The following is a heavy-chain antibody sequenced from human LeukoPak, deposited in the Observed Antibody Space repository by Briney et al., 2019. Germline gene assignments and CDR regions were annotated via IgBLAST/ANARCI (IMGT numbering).Heavy chain of an antibody. CDR3: ARDAYYYDSSRYYYYYYYMDV. Sequence: GRSLRLSCAASGFTLSSYGMHWVRQAPGKGLEWVAVISYDGSNKYYADSVKGRFTISRDNSKNTLYLQMNSLRAEDTAVYYCARDAYYYDSSRYYYYYYYMDVWGKGTTVTVSS. V-gene: IGHV3-30*03. CDR1: GFTLSSYG. CDR2: ISYDGSNK. J-gene: IGHJ6*03. D-gene: IGHD3-22*01.